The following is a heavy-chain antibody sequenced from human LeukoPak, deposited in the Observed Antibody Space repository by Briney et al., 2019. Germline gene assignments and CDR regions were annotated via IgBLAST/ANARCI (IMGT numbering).Heavy chain of an antibody. Sequence: PGGSLRLSCAASGFTFSNAWMSWVRQAPGKGLEWVGRIKSKTDGGTTDYAAPVKGRFTISRDDSKNTLYLQMNSLKTEDTAVYYCTTARSDPTTVTFDYWGQGTLVTVSS. J-gene: IGHJ4*02. V-gene: IGHV3-15*01. CDR3: TTARSDPTTVTFDY. D-gene: IGHD4-17*01. CDR1: GFTFSNAW. CDR2: IKSKTDGGTT.